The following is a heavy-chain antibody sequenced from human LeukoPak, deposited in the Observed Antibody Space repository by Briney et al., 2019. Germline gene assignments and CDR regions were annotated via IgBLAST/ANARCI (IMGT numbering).Heavy chain of an antibody. CDR3: ARNQYSSSWYVD. J-gene: IGHJ4*02. V-gene: IGHV4-34*01. CDR2: INHSGST. CDR1: GGSFSGYY. D-gene: IGHD6-13*01. Sequence: KPSETLSPXCAVYGGSFSGYYWSWIRQPPGKGLEWIGEINHSGSTNYNPSLKNPVTISVDPSKNQFSLKLSSVTAADTAVYYCARNQYSSSWYVDWGQGTLVTVSS.